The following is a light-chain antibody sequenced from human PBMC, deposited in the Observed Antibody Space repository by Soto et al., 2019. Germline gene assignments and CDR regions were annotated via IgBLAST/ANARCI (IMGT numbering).Light chain of an antibody. CDR3: QQYGSSPWT. Sequence: EIGMKLSPATLSVSQGERATLSCRASQSVSSSQLAWYQQKPGQAPRLLIYGASSRATGIPDRFSGSGSGTDFTLTISRLEPEDSAVYYCQQYGSSPWTFGQGTKVDIK. V-gene: IGKV3-20*01. CDR1: QSVSSSQ. CDR2: GAS. J-gene: IGKJ1*01.